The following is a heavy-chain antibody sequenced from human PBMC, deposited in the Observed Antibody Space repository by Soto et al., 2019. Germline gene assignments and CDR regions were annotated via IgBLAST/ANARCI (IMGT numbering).Heavy chain of an antibody. CDR1: GGSFSGYY. J-gene: IGHJ6*02. CDR3: ARGPLKYYYDSSGYYPYYYYGMDV. V-gene: IGHV4-34*01. Sequence: SETLSLTCAVYGGSFSGYYWSWIRQPPGKGLEWIGEINHSEITNYNTSLQSRLTISVDTSKNQYSLKLSSVTAADTAVYYCARGPLKYYYDSSGYYPYYYYGMDVWGQGTTVTAP. D-gene: IGHD3-22*01. CDR2: INHSEIT.